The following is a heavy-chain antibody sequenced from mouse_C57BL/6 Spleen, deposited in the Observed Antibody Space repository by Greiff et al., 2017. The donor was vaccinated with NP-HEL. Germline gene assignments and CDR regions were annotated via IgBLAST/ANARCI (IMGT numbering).Heavy chain of an antibody. V-gene: IGHV1-81*01. Sequence: QVQLQQSGAELARPGASVKLSCKASGYTFTSYGISWVKQRTGQGLEWIGEIYPRSGNTYYNEKFKGKATLTADKSSSTAYRELRSLTAEDSAVYFCARTGAQCSEDCWGQGTTLTVSS. CDR1: GYTFTSYG. CDR3: ARTGAQCSEDC. J-gene: IGHJ2*01. D-gene: IGHD6-5*01. CDR2: IYPRSGNT.